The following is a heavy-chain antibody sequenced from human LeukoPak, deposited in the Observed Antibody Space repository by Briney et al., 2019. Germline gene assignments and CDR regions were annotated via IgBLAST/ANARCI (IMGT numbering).Heavy chain of an antibody. CDR2: IYYSGST. V-gene: IGHV4-59*08. D-gene: IGHD3-3*01. Sequence: SETLSLTCTVSGGSISSYYWSWIRQPPGKGLEWIGYIYYSGSTNYNPSLKSRVTISVDTSKNQFSLKLSSVTAADTAVYYCASGQTYDFWSGYYTDNNWFDPWGQGTLVTVSS. CDR1: GGSISSYY. CDR3: ASGQTYDFWSGYYTDNNWFDP. J-gene: IGHJ5*02.